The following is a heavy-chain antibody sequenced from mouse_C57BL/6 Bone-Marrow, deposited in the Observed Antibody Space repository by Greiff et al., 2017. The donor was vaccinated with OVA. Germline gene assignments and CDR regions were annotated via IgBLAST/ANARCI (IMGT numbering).Heavy chain of an antibody. Sequence: EVKLQESGPELVKPGASVKIPCKASGYTFTDYNMDWVKQSHGKSLEWIGDINPNNGGTIYNQKFKGKATLTVDKSSSTAYMELRSLTSEDTAVYYCARRGLRRGGYWYFDVWGTGTTVTVSS. CDR3: ARRGLRRGGYWYFDV. V-gene: IGHV1-18*01. J-gene: IGHJ1*03. D-gene: IGHD2-4*01. CDR1: GYTFTDYN. CDR2: INPNNGGT.